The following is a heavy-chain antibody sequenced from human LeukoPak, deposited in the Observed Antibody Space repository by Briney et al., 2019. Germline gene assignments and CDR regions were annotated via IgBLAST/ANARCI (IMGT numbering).Heavy chain of an antibody. Sequence: SVKVSCKASGYTFTGYYMHWVRQAPGQGLEWIGWINPNSGGTNYAQKFQGRVTMTRDTSISTAYMELSRLRSDDTAVYYCARDTGAARLWFDPWGQGTLVTVSS. D-gene: IGHD6-6*01. CDR1: GYTFTGYY. CDR2: INPNSGGT. V-gene: IGHV1-2*02. CDR3: ARDTGAARLWFDP. J-gene: IGHJ5*02.